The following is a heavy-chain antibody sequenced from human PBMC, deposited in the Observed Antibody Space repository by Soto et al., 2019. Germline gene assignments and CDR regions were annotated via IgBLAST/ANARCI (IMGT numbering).Heavy chain of an antibody. D-gene: IGHD3-3*01. Sequence: SETLSLTCTVSGGSISSGGYYWSWIRQHPGKGLEWIGYIYYSGSTYYNPSLKSRVTISVDTSKNQFSLKLSSVTAADTAVYYCARDGSSSVTIFGVVPEYNWFDPWGQGTLVTVSS. V-gene: IGHV4-31*03. CDR2: IYYSGST. CDR1: GGSISSGGYY. CDR3: ARDGSSSVTIFGVVPEYNWFDP. J-gene: IGHJ5*02.